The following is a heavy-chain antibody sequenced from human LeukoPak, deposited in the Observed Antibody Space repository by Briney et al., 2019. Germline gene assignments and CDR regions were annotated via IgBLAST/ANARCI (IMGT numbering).Heavy chain of an antibody. J-gene: IGHJ4*02. Sequence: SETLPLTCTVSGASISAFHWTWFRQPAGKGLEWIGLIYSSGSTLFNPSLKSRVAMSVALPKNQLSLKLTSVTAADTAMYYCARKDGDYWGRGTLVTVSS. CDR3: ARKDGDY. V-gene: IGHV4-4*07. CDR2: IYSSGST. CDR1: GASISAFH.